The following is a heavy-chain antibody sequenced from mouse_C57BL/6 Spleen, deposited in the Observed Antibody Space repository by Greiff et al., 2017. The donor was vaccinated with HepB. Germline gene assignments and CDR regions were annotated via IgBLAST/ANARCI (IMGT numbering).Heavy chain of an antibody. D-gene: IGHD1-1*01. V-gene: IGHV2-3*01. CDR2: IWGDGST. CDR1: GFSFTSYG. CDR3: AKGLDYYGSSYDAMDY. Sequence: VHLVESGPGLVAPSQSLSITCTVSGFSFTSYGVSWVRQPPGKGLEWLGVIWGDGSTNYHSALISRLSISKDNSKSQVFLKLNSLQTDETATYYCAKGLDYYGSSYDAMDYWGQGTSVTVSS. J-gene: IGHJ4*01.